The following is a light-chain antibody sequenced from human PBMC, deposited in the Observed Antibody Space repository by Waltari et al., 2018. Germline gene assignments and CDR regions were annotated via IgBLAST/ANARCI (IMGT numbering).Light chain of an antibody. CDR3: QRYDNLPMFA. V-gene: IGKV1-33*01. CDR1: QDISHY. J-gene: IGKJ3*01. Sequence: DIQMTQSPASLSASVVDKVTITCQSSQDISHYLNWYHQRPGQAPNLLIHDASNLEPGVPSRFSGSQSRTQFTLTISDLQPEDIGTYYCQRYDNLPMFAFGPGTKVDVK. CDR2: DAS.